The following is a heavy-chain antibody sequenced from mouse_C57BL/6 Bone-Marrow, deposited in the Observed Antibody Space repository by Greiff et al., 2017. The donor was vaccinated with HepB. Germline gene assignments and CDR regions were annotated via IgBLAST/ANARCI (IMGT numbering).Heavy chain of an antibody. CDR1: GFTFSDYY. V-gene: IGHV5-16*01. CDR3: ARMRLRRAFDY. J-gene: IGHJ2*01. CDR2: INYDGSST. Sequence: GKLVESEGGLVQPGSSMKLSCTASGFTFSDYYMAWVRQVPEKGLEWVANINYDGSSTYYLDSLKSRFIISRDNAKNILYLQMSSLKSEDTATYYCARMRLRRAFDYWGQGTTLTVSS. D-gene: IGHD2-2*01.